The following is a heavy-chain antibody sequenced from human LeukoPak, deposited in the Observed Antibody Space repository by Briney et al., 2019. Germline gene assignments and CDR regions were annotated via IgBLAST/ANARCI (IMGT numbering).Heavy chain of an antibody. Sequence: PSETLSLTCTVSGGSISSYYWSWIRQPAGKGLEWIGRIYTSGSTNYNPSLKSRVTMSVDTSKNQFSLKLSSVTAADTAVYYCAREHYDFWSGYYHGYMDVWGKGTTVTVSS. V-gene: IGHV4-4*07. D-gene: IGHD3-3*01. CDR3: AREHYDFWSGYYHGYMDV. CDR2: IYTSGST. CDR1: GGSISSYY. J-gene: IGHJ6*03.